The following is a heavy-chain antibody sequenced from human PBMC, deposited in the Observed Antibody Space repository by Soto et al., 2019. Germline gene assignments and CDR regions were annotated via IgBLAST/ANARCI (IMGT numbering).Heavy chain of an antibody. CDR3: ARDPPAPARIAAAGQFDY. Sequence: GSVTVSFKDYGYTCTGAYMNWVRQAPGQGVEWMGWINPNSGGTNYAQKFQGCVTMTRDTSISRAYMELSRLRSDATAVHSSARDPPAPARIAAAGQFDYWGQGTLVTVSS. V-gene: IGHV1-2*04. CDR1: GYTCTGAY. D-gene: IGHD6-13*01. CDR2: INPNSGGT. J-gene: IGHJ4*02.